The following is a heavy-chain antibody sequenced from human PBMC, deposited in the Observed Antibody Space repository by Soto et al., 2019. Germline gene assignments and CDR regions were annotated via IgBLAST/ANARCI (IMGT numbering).Heavy chain of an antibody. CDR3: ATRTGYQLPLDV. Sequence: SETLSLTCTVSGASISSSTYYWGWIRQPPGKGLEWIGTFFYDGNTFYNPSLQSRVTISVDTSKNQFYLNLASVTAADTVVYYCATRTGYQLPLDVWGKGTTVTRLL. V-gene: IGHV4-39*01. CDR1: GASISSSTYY. D-gene: IGHD2-2*01. CDR2: FFYDGNT. J-gene: IGHJ6*04.